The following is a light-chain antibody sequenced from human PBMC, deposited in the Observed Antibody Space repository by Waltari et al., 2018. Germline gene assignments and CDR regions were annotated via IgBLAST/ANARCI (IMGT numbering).Light chain of an antibody. CDR1: QWGDKY. Sequence: SYEVTQPPAVSVSPGQTASITCSGHQWGDKYACWYQHKPGQSPVLVIYQDNKRPSGIPERFSASNSGNTATLTISGTQAMDEADYFCQAWDSSTHVVFGGGTKLTVL. V-gene: IGLV3-1*01. J-gene: IGLJ2*01. CDR2: QDN. CDR3: QAWDSSTHVV.